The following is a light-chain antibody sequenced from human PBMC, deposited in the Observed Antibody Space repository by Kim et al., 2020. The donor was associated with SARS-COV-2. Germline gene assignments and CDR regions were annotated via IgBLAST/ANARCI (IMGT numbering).Light chain of an antibody. CDR1: SGSIVSDF. Sequence: NFMLTQSHSVSESPGKTVIISCTRSSGSIVSDFVQWFQQRPGSSPTTVIYEDHKRPSGVPDRFPGSVDSSSNSASLTISGLRTDDEADYYCQSYDDNIWVFGGGTKLTVL. CDR3: QSYDDNIWV. CDR2: EDH. J-gene: IGLJ3*02. V-gene: IGLV6-57*01.